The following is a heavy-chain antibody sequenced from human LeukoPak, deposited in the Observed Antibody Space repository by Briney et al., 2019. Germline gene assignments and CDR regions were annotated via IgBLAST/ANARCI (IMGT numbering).Heavy chain of an antibody. V-gene: IGHV4-59*12. CDR1: GGSISSYY. CDR2: IFYSGTT. D-gene: IGHD1-26*01. CDR3: ARGGGSYKALDY. J-gene: IGHJ4*02. Sequence: PSETLSLTCTVSGGSISSYYWSWIRQPPGKGLEWIGFIFYSGTTNYNPSLKSRVTISVDTSKNQFSLKLSSVTAADTAVYYCARGGGSYKALDYWGQGTLVTVSS.